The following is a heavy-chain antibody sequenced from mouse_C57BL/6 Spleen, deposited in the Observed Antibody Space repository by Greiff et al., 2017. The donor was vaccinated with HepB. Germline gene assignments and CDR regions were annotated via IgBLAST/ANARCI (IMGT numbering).Heavy chain of an antibody. CDR3: VRHDRDWYFDV. CDR1: GFSFNTYA. Sequence: EVHLVESGGGLVQPKGSLKLSCAASGFSFNTYAMNWVRQAPGKGLEWVARIRSKSNNYATYYADSVKDRFTISRDDSESMLYLQMNNLKTEDTAMYYCVRHDRDWYFDVWGTGTTVTVSS. V-gene: IGHV10-1*01. CDR2: IRSKSNNYAT. J-gene: IGHJ1*03.